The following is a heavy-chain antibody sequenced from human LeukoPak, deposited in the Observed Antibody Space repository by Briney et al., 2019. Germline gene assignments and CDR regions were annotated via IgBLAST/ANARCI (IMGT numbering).Heavy chain of an antibody. CDR1: GGSISSYY. J-gene: IGHJ3*02. V-gene: IGHV4-59*13. CDR3: ARVGGKYDAVDI. D-gene: IGHD4-23*01. CDR2: IYYSGST. Sequence: PSETLSLTCTVSGGSISSYYWSWIRRPPGRGLEWIGYIYYSGSTNYNPSLKSRVTISVDTSKNQFSLKLSSVTAADTAVYYCARVGGKYDAVDIWGQGTMVTVSS.